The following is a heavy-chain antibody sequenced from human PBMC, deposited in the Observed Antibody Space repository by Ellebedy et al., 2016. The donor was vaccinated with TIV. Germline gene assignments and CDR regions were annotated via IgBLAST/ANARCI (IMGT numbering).Heavy chain of an antibody. J-gene: IGHJ5*02. CDR2: VNHSGDT. V-gene: IGHV4-34*01. D-gene: IGHD3-10*01. CDR1: GGSFSGCY. CDR3: ARESGNWFDP. Sequence: SETLSLTCAVYGGSFSGCYWSWIRQSPGKGLEWIGEVNHSGDTNYNPSLRSRFTISLDTTKNQFSLKVTSVTAADTAVYYCARESGNWFDPWGQGTLVTVSS.